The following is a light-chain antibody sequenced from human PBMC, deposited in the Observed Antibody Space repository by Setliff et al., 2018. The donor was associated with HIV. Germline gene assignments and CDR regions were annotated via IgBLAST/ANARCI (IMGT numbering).Light chain of an antibody. J-gene: IGLJ1*01. CDR1: NSDIGTYDL. CDR2: EVK. Sequence: QSALTQPASVSGSPGQAITISCTGNNSDIGTYDLVSWYQQHPGRAPKLTIFEVKRRPSGVSNRFSGSKSGNTASLTISGLQAEGEATYFCSSYTGSDTFDVFGTGTKVTVL. CDR3: SSYTGSDTFDV. V-gene: IGLV2-23*02.